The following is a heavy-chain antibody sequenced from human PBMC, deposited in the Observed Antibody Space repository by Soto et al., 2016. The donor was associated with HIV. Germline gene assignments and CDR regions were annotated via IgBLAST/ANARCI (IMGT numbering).Heavy chain of an antibody. Sequence: EAQLVESGGGLVKPGESLRLSCTGSEFTFRAYSMNWVRQAPGKGLEWVSSISRSSTYIYYADSVKGRFTISRDNAKNLLYLQMNSLRAEGTAVYYCARAETYSSSHQDWGQGTLVTVSS. V-gene: IGHV3-21*01. J-gene: IGHJ4*02. D-gene: IGHD6-13*01. CDR2: ISRSSTYI. CDR3: ARAETYSSSHQD. CDR1: EFTFRAYS.